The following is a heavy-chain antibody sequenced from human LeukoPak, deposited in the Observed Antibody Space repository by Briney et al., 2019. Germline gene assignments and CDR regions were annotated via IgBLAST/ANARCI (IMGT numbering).Heavy chain of an antibody. J-gene: IGHJ4*02. V-gene: IGHV4-31*03. CDR2: IYYSGST. CDR3: ARSLDGSGSYLDY. D-gene: IGHD3-10*01. CDR1: GGSINSGGYY. Sequence: PSQTLSLTCTVSGGSINSGGYYWSWIRQHPGKGLEWIGYIYYSGSTYYNPSLKSRVTISVDTSKNQFSLKLSSVTAADTAVYYCARSLDGSGSYLDYWGQGTLVTVSS.